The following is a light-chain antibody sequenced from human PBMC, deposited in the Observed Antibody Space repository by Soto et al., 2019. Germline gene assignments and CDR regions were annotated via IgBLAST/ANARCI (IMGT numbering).Light chain of an antibody. V-gene: IGKV1-39*01. Sequence: DIQMTQSPSSLSASVGDRVTITCRASQSISSYLNWYQQKPGQAPKLLIYAASSLQSGVPRRFSGSGSGTDFTLVISSLQAEDFATYFCQQGDSFPFTFGGGTKVDIK. CDR3: QQGDSFPFT. CDR1: QSISSY. J-gene: IGKJ4*01. CDR2: AAS.